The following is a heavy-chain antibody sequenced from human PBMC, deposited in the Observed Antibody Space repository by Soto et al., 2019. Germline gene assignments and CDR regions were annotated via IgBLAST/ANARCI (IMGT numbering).Heavy chain of an antibody. CDR3: ARESTDYYDSSGYPLDY. CDR2: ISYDGSNK. CDR1: GFTFSSYA. V-gene: IGHV3-30-3*01. Sequence: QVQLVESGGGVVQPGRSLRLSCAASGFTFSSYAMHWVRQAPGKGLEWVAVISYDGSNKYYADSVKGRFTISRDNSKNTLYLQMNSLRAEYTAVYYCARESTDYYDSSGYPLDYWGQGTLVTVSS. D-gene: IGHD3-22*01. J-gene: IGHJ4*02.